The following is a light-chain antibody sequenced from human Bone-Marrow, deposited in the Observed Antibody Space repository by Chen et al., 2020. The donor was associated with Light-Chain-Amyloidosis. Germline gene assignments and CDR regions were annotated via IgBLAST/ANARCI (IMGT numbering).Light chain of an antibody. V-gene: IGLV3-21*02. CDR1: NIGSTS. Sequence: SYVLTQPSSVSVAPGQTATIACGGNNIGSTSVHWYKQTPGQAPLLVVYDDSDRPSGIPERLSGSNSGNTATLTISRGEAGDEADYYCQVWDRSSDRPVFGGGTKLTVL. J-gene: IGLJ3*02. CDR2: DDS. CDR3: QVWDRSSDRPV.